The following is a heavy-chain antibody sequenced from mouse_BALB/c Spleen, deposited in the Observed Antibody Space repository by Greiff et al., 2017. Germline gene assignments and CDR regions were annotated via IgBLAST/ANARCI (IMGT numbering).Heavy chain of an antibody. V-gene: IGHV5-17*02. D-gene: IGHD2-2*01. CDR1: GFTFSSFG. J-gene: IGHJ4*01. CDR3: AREGLRREDAMDY. Sequence: EVNVVESGGGLVQPGGSRKLSCAASGFTFSSFGMHWVRQAPEKGLEWVAYISSGSSTIYYADTVKGRFTISRDNPKNTLFLQMTSLRSEDTAMYYCAREGLRREDAMDYWGQGTSVTVSS. CDR2: ISSGSSTI.